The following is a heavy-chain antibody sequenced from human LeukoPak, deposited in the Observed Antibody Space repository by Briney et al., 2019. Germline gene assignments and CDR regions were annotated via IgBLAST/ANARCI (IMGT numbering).Heavy chain of an antibody. CDR2: INPNSGGT. CDR1: GYTFTGYY. CDR3: ARVLTLWQSPLGY. V-gene: IGHV1-2*02. D-gene: IGHD3-9*01. J-gene: IGHJ4*02. Sequence: GPSVKLSCKASGYTFTGYYMHWVRQAPGQGLEWMGWINPNSGGTNYVQKFQGRVTMTRDTSISTAYMELSRLRSDDTAVYYCARVLTLWQSPLGYWGQGTLVTVSS.